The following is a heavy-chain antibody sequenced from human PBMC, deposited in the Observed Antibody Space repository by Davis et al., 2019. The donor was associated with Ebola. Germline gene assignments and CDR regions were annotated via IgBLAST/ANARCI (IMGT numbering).Heavy chain of an antibody. CDR2: INAGNGNT. J-gene: IGHJ4*02. D-gene: IGHD1-26*01. CDR1: GYTFTSYA. Sequence: AASVKVSCKASGYTFTSYAMHWVRQAPGQRLEWMGWINAGNGNTKYSQKFQGRVTMTTDTSTSTAYMELRSLRSDDTAVYYCATGGLWELNYWGQGTLVTVSS. CDR3: ATGGLWELNY. V-gene: IGHV1-3*01.